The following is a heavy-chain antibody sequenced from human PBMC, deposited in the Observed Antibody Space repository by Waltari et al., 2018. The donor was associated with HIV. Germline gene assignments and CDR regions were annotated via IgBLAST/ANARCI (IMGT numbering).Heavy chain of an antibody. Sequence: EVQLLESGGGLVQPGGSLRLSCAASGFTFSSYAMSWVRQAPGKGLEGVSAISGSGGSTYYADSVKGRFTISRDNSKNTLYLQMNSLRAEDTAVYYCAKGYCSGGSCPSFDYWGQGTLVTVSS. CDR1: GFTFSSYA. CDR3: AKGYCSGGSCPSFDY. CDR2: ISGSGGST. J-gene: IGHJ4*02. D-gene: IGHD2-15*01. V-gene: IGHV3-23*01.